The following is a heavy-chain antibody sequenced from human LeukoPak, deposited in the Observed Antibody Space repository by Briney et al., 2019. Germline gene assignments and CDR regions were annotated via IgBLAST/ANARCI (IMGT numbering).Heavy chain of an antibody. D-gene: IGHD2-2*01. J-gene: IGHJ5*02. CDR2: ISYDGSNK. V-gene: IGHV3-30*04. CDR1: GFTFSTYT. CDR3: ARDLSRGVVVTPPTFDP. Sequence: PGGSLRLSCAASGFTFSTYTIHWVRQAPGKGLEWVAVISYDGSNKYYADSVKGRFTLSRDNSKNTLYLQMNSLRAEDTAVYYCARDLSRGVVVTPPTFDPWGQGTLVTVSS.